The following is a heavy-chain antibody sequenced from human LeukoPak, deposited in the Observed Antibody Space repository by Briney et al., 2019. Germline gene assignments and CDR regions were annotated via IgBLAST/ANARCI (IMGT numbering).Heavy chain of an antibody. D-gene: IGHD1-26*01. J-gene: IGHJ1*01. V-gene: IGHV1-69*04. CDR1: GGTFSSYA. CDR2: IIPILGIA. CDR3: ARYRGYSGSYKRAEYFQH. Sequence: SVKVSCKASGGTFSSYAISWVRQAPGQGLEWMGRIIPILGIANYAQKFQGRVTITADKSTSTAYMELSSLRSEDTAVYYCARYRGYSGSYKRAEYFQHWGQGTLVTVSS.